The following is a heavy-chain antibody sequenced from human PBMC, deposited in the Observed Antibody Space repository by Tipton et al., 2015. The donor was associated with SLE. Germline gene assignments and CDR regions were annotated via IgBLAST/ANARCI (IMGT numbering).Heavy chain of an antibody. J-gene: IGHJ6*02. V-gene: IGHV3-9*01. D-gene: IGHD1-26*01. CDR2: ISWNSGSI. CDR3: ARRLSGRYPLDV. CDR1: GFTFDDYA. Sequence: SLRLSCAASGFTFDDYAMHWVRQAPGRGLEWVSGISWNSGSIGYADSVKGRFTISRDNAKNSLYLQTNSLRAEDTALYYCARRLSGRYPLDVWGQGTTVTVSS.